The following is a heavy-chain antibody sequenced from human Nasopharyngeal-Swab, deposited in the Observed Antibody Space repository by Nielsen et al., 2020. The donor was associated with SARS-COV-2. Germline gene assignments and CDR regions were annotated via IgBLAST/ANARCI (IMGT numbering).Heavy chain of an antibody. D-gene: IGHD5-18*01. Sequence: KLQGRVSMTTDTSTSTAYMELSSLRSEDTAVYYCAREDTAMVTFNYFDYWGQGTPVTVSS. CDR3: AREDTAMVTFNYFDY. V-gene: IGHV1-18*01. J-gene: IGHJ4*02.